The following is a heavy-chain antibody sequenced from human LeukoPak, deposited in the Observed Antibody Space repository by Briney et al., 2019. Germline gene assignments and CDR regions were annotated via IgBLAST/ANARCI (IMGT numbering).Heavy chain of an antibody. J-gene: IGHJ4*02. CDR2: IYPSDSDT. D-gene: IGHD6-13*01. CDR3: ARQEAAAGFDY. Sequence: PGESLKISCKGSGYSFITYWIGWVRQMPGKGLEWMGIIYPSDSDTRYSPSFQGQVTISADKSISTAYLQWSSLKASDTAMYYCARQEAAAGFDYWGQGTLVTVSS. CDR1: GYSFITYW. V-gene: IGHV5-51*01.